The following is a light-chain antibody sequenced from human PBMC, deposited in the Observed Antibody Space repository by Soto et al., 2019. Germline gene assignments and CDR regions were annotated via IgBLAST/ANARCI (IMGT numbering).Light chain of an antibody. CDR1: QSISSW. Sequence: DIQMTQSPSTLSASVGDRVTITCRASQSISSWLAWYQQKPGKAPKLLIYKASSLESGVPSRFSGSGSGTEFTLTISSLQPDEVATYYCQQYNSDSLTFGQGTKVDIK. CDR2: KAS. J-gene: IGKJ1*01. CDR3: QQYNSDSLT. V-gene: IGKV1-5*03.